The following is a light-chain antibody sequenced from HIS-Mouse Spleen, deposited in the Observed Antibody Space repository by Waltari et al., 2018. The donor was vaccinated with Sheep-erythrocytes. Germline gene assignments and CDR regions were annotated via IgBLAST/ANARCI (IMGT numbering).Light chain of an antibody. CDR3: QQYNSYSPLT. CDR1: QSISSW. Sequence: DIQMTQTPSTLSASVGDRVTTTCRASQSISSWLAWYQQKTGKAPKLLIYKASSLESGVPSRFSGSGSGTEFTLTISSLQPDDFATYYCQQYNSYSPLTFGGGTKVEIK. J-gene: IGKJ4*01. CDR2: KAS. V-gene: IGKV1-5*03.